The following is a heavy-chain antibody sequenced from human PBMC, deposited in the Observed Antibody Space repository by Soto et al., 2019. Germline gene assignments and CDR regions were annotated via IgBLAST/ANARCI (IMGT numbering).Heavy chain of an antibody. CDR3: ARDADVVIDCSSTSCYTKRYYYGMDV. CDR1: GGTFGSYA. V-gene: IGHV1-69*13. Sequence: SVKVSCKASGGTFGSYAISWVRQAPGQGLEWMGGIIPIFGTANYAQKFQGRVTITADESTSTAYMELSSLRSEDTAVYHCARDADVVIDCSSTSCYTKRYYYGMDVWGQGTTVTVSS. D-gene: IGHD2-2*02. CDR2: IIPIFGTA. J-gene: IGHJ6*02.